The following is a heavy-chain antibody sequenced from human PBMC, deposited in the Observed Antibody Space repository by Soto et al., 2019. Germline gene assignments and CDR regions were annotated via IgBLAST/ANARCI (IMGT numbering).Heavy chain of an antibody. Sequence: XETLSLTCAVSGGSISSSNWWSWVRQPPGKGLEWIGEIYHSGSTNYNPSLKSRVTISVDKSKNQFSLKLSSVTAADTAVYYCALRRTFWSGTGGWFDPWGQGTLVTVSS. V-gene: IGHV4-4*02. CDR1: GGSISSSNW. CDR3: ALRRTFWSGTGGWFDP. D-gene: IGHD3-3*01. CDR2: IYHSGST. J-gene: IGHJ5*02.